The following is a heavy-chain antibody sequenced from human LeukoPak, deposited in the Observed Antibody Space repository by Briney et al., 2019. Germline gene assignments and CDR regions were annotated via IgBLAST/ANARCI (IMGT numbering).Heavy chain of an antibody. D-gene: IGHD4-11*01. CDR3: ARGAYSNSVSEYYYYYGMDV. CDR1: GYTFTGYY. J-gene: IGHJ6*02. Sequence: GASVKVPCKASGYTFTGYYMHWVRQAPGQGLEWMGWINPNSGGTNYAQKFQGRVTMTRDTSISTAYMELRSLRSEDTAVYYCARGAYSNSVSEYYYYYGMDVWGQGTTVTVSS. CDR2: INPNSGGT. V-gene: IGHV1-2*02.